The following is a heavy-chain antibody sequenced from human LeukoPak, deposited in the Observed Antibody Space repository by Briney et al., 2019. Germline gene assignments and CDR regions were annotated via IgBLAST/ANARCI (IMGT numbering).Heavy chain of an antibody. CDR3: ARNRSEPLGNGGSFDY. D-gene: IGHD3-16*01. V-gene: IGHV4-38-2*01. J-gene: IGHJ4*02. CDR1: GYSISSGDY. CDR2: IFNSGST. Sequence: SETLPLTCAVSGYSISSGDYWGWIRQPPGKGLEWIGSIFNSGSTYYNPSLKSRVTISADTSKRHFSLKLSSVTAADTAAYYCARNRSEPLGNGGSFDYWGQGTLVTVSS.